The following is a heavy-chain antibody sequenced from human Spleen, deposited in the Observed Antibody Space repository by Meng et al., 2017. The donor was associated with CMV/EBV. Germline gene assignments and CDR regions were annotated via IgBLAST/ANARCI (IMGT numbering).Heavy chain of an antibody. CDR2: ISDSGGST. CDR3: AKASNDYGGNSFFDN. CDR1: GFTFSTYG. Sequence: GESLKISCAASGFTFSTYGMSWVRQAPGKGLEWVSVISDSGGSTYYADSVKGRFTISRDNSKKSLYLQMNSLRAEDTALYYCAKASNDYGGNSFFDNWGQGALVTVSS. J-gene: IGHJ4*02. V-gene: IGHV3-23*01. D-gene: IGHD4-23*01.